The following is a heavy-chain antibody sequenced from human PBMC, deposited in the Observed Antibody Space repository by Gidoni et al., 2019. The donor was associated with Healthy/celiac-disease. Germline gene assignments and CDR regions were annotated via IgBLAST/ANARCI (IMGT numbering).Heavy chain of an antibody. CDR3: AKVSVDTAMVTRPPLYYFDY. J-gene: IGHJ4*02. D-gene: IGHD5-18*01. CDR1: GFTVSSYA. Sequence: EVQLLESGGGLVQPGGSLRLYCAASGFTVSSYAMSWVRQAPGKGLEWVSAISGSGGSTYYADSVKGRFTISRDNSKNTLYLQMNSLRAEDTAVYYCAKVSVDTAMVTRPPLYYFDYWGQGTLVTVSS. CDR2: ISGSGGST. V-gene: IGHV3-23*01.